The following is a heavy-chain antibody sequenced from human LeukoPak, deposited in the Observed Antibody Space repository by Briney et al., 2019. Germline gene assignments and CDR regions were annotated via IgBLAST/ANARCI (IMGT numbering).Heavy chain of an antibody. Sequence: SETLSLTCTVSGGSISSSSYYWGWIRQPPGKGLEWIGSIYYSGSAYYNPSLKSRVTISVDTSKNQFSLKLSSVTAADTAVYYCARQNVLRYFDWLPRTDYYYYYMDVWGKGTTVTISS. CDR1: GGSISSSSYY. D-gene: IGHD3-9*01. J-gene: IGHJ6*03. V-gene: IGHV4-39*01. CDR2: IYYSGSA. CDR3: ARQNVLRYFDWLPRTDYYYYYMDV.